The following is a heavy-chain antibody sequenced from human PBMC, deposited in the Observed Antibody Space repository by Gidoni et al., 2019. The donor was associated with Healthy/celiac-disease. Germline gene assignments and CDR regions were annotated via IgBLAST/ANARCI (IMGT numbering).Heavy chain of an antibody. CDR1: GGTFSSYA. D-gene: IGHD3-22*01. CDR3: ARGVQESSGYYYPFDY. J-gene: IGHJ4*02. CDR2: IIPIFGTA. V-gene: IGHV1-69*01. Sequence: QVQLVQSGAEVKKPGSSVKVSCKASGGTFSSYAISWVRQAPGQGLEWMGGIIPIFGTANYAQKFQGRVTITADESTSTAYMELSSLRSEDTAVYYCARGVQESSGYYYPFDYWGQGTLVTVSS.